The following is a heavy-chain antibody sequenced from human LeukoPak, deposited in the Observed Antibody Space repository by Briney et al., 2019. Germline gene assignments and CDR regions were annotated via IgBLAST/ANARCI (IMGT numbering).Heavy chain of an antibody. CDR1: GGTFSSYA. CDR3: ARDCRDGNNP. J-gene: IGHJ5*02. Sequence: ASVKVSCKASGGTFSSYAISWVRQAPGQGLEWMGIINPSGGSTSYAQKFQGRVTMTRDMSTSTVYMELSSLRSEDTAVYYCARDCRDGNNPWGQGTLVTVSS. V-gene: IGHV1-46*01. D-gene: IGHD5-24*01. CDR2: INPSGGST.